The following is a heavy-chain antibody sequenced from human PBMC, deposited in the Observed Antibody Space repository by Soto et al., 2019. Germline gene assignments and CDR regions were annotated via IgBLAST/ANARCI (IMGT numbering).Heavy chain of an antibody. J-gene: IGHJ6*03. CDR1: SGSISSSNW. Sequence: SETLSLTCAVSSGSISSSNWWSWVRQPPGKGLEWIGEIYHSGSTNYNPSLKSRVTISVDKSKNQFSLKLSSATAADTAVYYCARANYYGSGSYYKSDYYYYMDVWGKGTTVTVSS. CDR3: ARANYYGSGSYYKSDYYYYMDV. V-gene: IGHV4-4*02. D-gene: IGHD3-10*01. CDR2: IYHSGST.